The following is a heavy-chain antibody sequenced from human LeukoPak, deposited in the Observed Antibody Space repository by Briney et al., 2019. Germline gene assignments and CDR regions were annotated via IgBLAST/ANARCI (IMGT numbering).Heavy chain of an antibody. V-gene: IGHV3-53*01. Sequence: GGSLRLSCTVSGFTVSTNSMGWVRQAPGKGLEWVSFIYSDNTHYSDSVKGRFTISRDNSKNTLYLQMNSLRAEDTAVYYCARRAGAYSHPYDYWGQGTLVTVSS. CDR1: GFTVSTNS. CDR2: IYSDNT. D-gene: IGHD4/OR15-4a*01. CDR3: ARRAGAYSHPYDY. J-gene: IGHJ4*02.